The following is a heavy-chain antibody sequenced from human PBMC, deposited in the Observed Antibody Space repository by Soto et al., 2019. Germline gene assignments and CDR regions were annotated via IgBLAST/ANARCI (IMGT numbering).Heavy chain of an antibody. CDR1: GFTFSAYS. J-gene: IGHJ3*01. Sequence: EVHMVESGGGLVRPGGSLRLSCAASGFTFSAYSINWVRQAPGKGLEWVSSISSTSSPIFYAESVRGRFTISRDNAKNSLYLQMNGLRAEDTAVYYCVRGGSGATSGDLFDAWGQGKLVTVSS. CDR3: VRGGSGATSGDLFDA. V-gene: IGHV3-21*01. CDR2: ISSTSSPI. D-gene: IGHD3-10*01.